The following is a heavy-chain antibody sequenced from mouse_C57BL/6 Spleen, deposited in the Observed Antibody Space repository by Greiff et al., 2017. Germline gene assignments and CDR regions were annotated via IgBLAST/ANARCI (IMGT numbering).Heavy chain of an antibody. D-gene: IGHD1-1*01. CDR3: SRAWEYYGSSHWDFDF. Sequence: VQLQQSGPELVKPGASVKISCKASGYTFTDYYMNWVKQSPGKSLEWIGVINPNSGATSYNQKFKGKATLTVDKSSSTAYMKLNSLTSEDSAVYYGSRAWEYYGSSHWDFDFWGTGTTVTVSS. CDR2: INPNSGAT. V-gene: IGHV1-39*01. CDR1: GYTFTDYY. J-gene: IGHJ1*03.